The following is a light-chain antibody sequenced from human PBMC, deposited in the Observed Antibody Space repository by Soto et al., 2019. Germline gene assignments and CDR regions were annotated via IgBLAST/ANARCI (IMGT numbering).Light chain of an antibody. Sequence: DIQMTQSPSSLSTSVGDRVTITCRASQGISNYLAWYQQKPGKVPKLLIYAASTLQSGVTSRFSGSGSGTDFTLTISSLQPEDVATYYCHKYNGAPWTFGQGTKVEIK. CDR3: HKYNGAPWT. V-gene: IGKV1-27*01. J-gene: IGKJ1*01. CDR2: AAS. CDR1: QGISNY.